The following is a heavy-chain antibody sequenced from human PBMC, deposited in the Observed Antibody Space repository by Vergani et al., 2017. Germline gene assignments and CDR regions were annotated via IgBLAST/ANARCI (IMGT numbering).Heavy chain of an antibody. J-gene: IGHJ4*02. Sequence: EVQLLQSGGGVIQPGGSVRLSCAASGFTFSACLMTWVRQAPGKGLEWVSASSARYPSTYYADSVKGRFTISRDNSKNMLYLQMNSLRAEDTAVYYGPRLSYDTTPYLQGGDDWWGQGTLIAVSA. CDR2: SSARYPST. D-gene: IGHD3-22*01. CDR1: GFTFSACL. V-gene: IGHV3-23*01. CDR3: PRLSYDTTPYLQGGDDW.